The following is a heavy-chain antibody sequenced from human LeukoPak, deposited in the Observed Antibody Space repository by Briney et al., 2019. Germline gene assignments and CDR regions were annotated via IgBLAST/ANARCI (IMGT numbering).Heavy chain of an antibody. J-gene: IGHJ5*02. V-gene: IGHV1-69*13. CDR1: GGTFNNYA. Sequence: SVKVSCKASGGTFNNYAINWVRQAPGQGLERMGGIIPIFGSSNYAQKFQGRVTITADESTTTAYMELSSLRSEDTAVYYCARVTHTELSTWFDPWGQGTLVTVSS. CDR3: ARVTHTELSTWFDP. D-gene: IGHD5-18*01. CDR2: IIPIFGSS.